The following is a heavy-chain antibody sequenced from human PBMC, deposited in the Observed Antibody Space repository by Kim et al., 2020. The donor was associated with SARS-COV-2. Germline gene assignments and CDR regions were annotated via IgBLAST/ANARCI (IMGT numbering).Heavy chain of an antibody. V-gene: IGHV4-31*03. CDR2: IYFSGNT. Sequence: SETLSLTCTVSGGSISSSGYYWNWIRQHPGKGLEWIGYIYFSGNTYYNPSLKSRVTISVDTSKNQFSLKLSSVTAADTAVYYCARDNIPWFGEFSNWFDPWGQGSLVTVSS. CDR3: ARDNIPWFGEFSNWFDP. CDR1: GGSISSSGYY. J-gene: IGHJ5*02. D-gene: IGHD3-10*01.